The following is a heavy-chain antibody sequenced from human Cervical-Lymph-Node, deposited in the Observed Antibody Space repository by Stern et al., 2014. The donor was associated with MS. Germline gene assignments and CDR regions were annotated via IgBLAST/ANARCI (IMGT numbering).Heavy chain of an antibody. CDR3: SREMGSVAVAGSPFDS. V-gene: IGHV1-69*12. CDR2: VLPIFNTP. CDR1: GGTFSSNS. J-gene: IGHJ4*02. D-gene: IGHD6-19*01. Sequence: QVQLVQSGAEVKKPGSSVKVSCKASGGTFSSNSISWVRQAPGQGLEWMGGVLPIFNTPPYAQRFQGRVTMTAGESTNPAYIELSSLRSEDTAVYYCSREMGSVAVAGSPFDSWGQGTLVTVSS.